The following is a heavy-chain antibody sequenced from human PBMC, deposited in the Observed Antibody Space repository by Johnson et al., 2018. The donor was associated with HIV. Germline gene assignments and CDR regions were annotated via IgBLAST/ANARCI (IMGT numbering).Heavy chain of an antibody. D-gene: IGHD1-26*01. V-gene: IGHV3-30-3*01. CDR1: GFTFSSYA. CDR2: ISYDGSNK. CDR3: ARDRPSGSYYVDAFDN. Sequence: QVLLVESGGGVVQPGRSLRLSCAASGFTFSSYAMHWVRQAPGKGLEWVAVISYDGSNKYYADSVKGRFTISRDNSKNTLYLQMNSLRAEDTAVYYCARDRPSGSYYVDAFDNWGQGTMVTVSS. J-gene: IGHJ3*02.